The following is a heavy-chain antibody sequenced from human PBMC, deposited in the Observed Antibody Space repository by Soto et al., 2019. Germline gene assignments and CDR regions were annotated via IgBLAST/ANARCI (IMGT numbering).Heavy chain of an antibody. CDR3: AKGDEKFWSGYLVPYYYYYMDV. CDR1: GFTFSSYG. V-gene: IGHV3-33*03. D-gene: IGHD3-3*01. Sequence: GGSMRLSCAASGFTFSSYGMHWVRQAPGKGLEWVAVIWYDGSNKYYADSVKGRFTISRDNAKNSLYLQMNSLRAEDTALYYCAKGDEKFWSGYLVPYYYYYMDVWGKGTTVTVSS. CDR2: IWYDGSNK. J-gene: IGHJ6*03.